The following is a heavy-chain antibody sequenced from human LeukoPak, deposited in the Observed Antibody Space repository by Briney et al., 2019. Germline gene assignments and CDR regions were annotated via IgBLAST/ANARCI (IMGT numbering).Heavy chain of an antibody. CDR2: IYHSGST. J-gene: IGHJ6*03. Sequence: SETLSLTCTVSGGSISSSSYYWGWIRQPPGKGLEWIGSIYHSGSTYYNLSLKSRVTISVDTSKNQFSLKLSSVTAADTAVYYCARAPYGSSWYYYYYSMDVWGKGTTVTVP. V-gene: IGHV4-39*07. CDR1: GGSISSSSYY. CDR3: ARAPYGSSWYYYYYSMDV. D-gene: IGHD6-13*01.